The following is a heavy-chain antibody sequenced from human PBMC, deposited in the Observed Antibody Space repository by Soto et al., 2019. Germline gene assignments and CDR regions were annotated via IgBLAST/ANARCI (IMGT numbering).Heavy chain of an antibody. D-gene: IGHD7-27*01. Sequence: QVQLQESGPGLVKPSETLSLTCNVSGASITTYYWSWIRQPPGKGLEWIGYIYYSGHINYNPSLKSRVPIAVDTSKNQFSLELSSVTAADTAVYYCARHGATNWGGFFVSWGLGTLVSVSS. V-gene: IGHV4-59*08. J-gene: IGHJ4*02. CDR1: GASITTYY. CDR3: ARHGATNWGGFFVS. CDR2: IYYSGHI.